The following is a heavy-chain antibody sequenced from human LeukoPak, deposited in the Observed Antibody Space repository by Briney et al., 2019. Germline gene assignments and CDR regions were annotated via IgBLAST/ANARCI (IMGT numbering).Heavy chain of an antibody. D-gene: IGHD6-19*01. V-gene: IGHV3-53*01. Sequence: GGSLRFSCAAPGFTASRNYLSWVGQAPGKGWEGVSVIYSGGSTYYADSVKGRFTISRDNSKNTLYLQMNSLRAEDTAVYYCARDGSAVAATGYYYYYMDVWGNGTTVTVSS. CDR1: GFTASRNY. CDR2: IYSGGST. CDR3: ARDGSAVAATGYYYYYMDV. J-gene: IGHJ6*03.